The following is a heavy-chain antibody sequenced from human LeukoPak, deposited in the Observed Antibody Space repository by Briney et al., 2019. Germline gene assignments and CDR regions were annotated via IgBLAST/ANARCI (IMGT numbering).Heavy chain of an antibody. J-gene: IGHJ4*02. Sequence: SETLSLTCTVSGGSISSYYWSWIRQPPGKGLEWIGYIYYSGSTNYNPSLKSRVTISVDTSKNQFSLKLSSVTAADTAVYCCARNQGYFDWSVDWGQGTLVTVSS. CDR3: ARNQGYFDWSVD. D-gene: IGHD3-9*01. V-gene: IGHV4-59*01. CDR1: GGSISSYY. CDR2: IYYSGST.